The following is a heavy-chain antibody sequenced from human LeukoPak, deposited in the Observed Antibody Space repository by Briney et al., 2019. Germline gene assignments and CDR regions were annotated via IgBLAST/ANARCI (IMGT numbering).Heavy chain of an antibody. CDR1: GFTFSSYW. V-gene: IGHV3-74*01. CDR2: INSDGSST. Sequence: GGSLRLSCAASGFTFSSYWMHWVRQAPGKGLVWVSRINSDGSSTSYADSVEGRLTISRDNAKNTLYLQMNSLRAEDTAVYYCARTYYYDSSGYPFDYWGQGTLVTVSS. J-gene: IGHJ4*02. CDR3: ARTYYYDSSGYPFDY. D-gene: IGHD3-22*01.